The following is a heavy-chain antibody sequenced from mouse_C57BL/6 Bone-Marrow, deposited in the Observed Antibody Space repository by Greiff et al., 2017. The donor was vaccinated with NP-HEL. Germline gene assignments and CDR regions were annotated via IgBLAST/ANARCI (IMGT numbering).Heavy chain of an antibody. CDR2: INPNNGGT. V-gene: IGHV1-18*01. D-gene: IGHD1-1*01. CDR1: GYTFTDYN. J-gene: IGHJ1*03. Sequence: EVQLQQSGPELVKPGASVKIPCKASGYTFTDYNMDWVKQSHGKSLEWIGDINPNNGGTIYNQKFKGKATLTVDKSSSTAYMELRSLTSEDTAVYYCARRGFTTVVAPYFDVWGTGTTVTVSS. CDR3: ARRGFTTVVAPYFDV.